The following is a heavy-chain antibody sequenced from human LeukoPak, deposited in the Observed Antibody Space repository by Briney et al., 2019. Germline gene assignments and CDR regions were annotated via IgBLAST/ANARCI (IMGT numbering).Heavy chain of an antibody. CDR2: IRSKANSYAT. V-gene: IGHV3-73*01. D-gene: IGHD3-3*01. J-gene: IGHJ3*02. Sequence: PGGSLRLPCAASGFTFSGSAMHWVRQASGKGLEWVGRIRSKANSYATAYAASVKGRFTISRDDSKNTAYLQMNSLKTEDTAVYYCTRSVTHYDFWSGYRDAFDIWGQGTMVTVSS. CDR3: TRSVTHYDFWSGYRDAFDI. CDR1: GFTFSGSA.